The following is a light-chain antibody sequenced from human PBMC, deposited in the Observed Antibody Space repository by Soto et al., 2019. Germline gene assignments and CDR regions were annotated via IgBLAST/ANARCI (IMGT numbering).Light chain of an antibody. Sequence: QSALTQPASMSGSPGQSITISCTGTSGDVGFYDFVSWYQQHPGKVPRLIIYGVTKRPSGVSHRFSGSKSGNTASPTISGLQVEDEADYSCASYTGSSTYLFGGGTKVTV. J-gene: IGLJ3*02. V-gene: IGLV2-14*03. CDR1: SGDVGFYDF. CDR2: GVT. CDR3: ASYTGSSTYL.